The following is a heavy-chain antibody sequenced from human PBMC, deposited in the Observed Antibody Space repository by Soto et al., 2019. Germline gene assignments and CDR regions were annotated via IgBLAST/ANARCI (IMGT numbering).Heavy chain of an antibody. CDR2: ISYDGSNT. CDR1: GVTFSRFS. J-gene: IGHJ6*02. Sequence: XGSLRLSCPAAGVTFSRFSMHWVRQAPGRGLTWVAVISYDGSNTHYAESVKGRFNISRDDSKNTVYLQMNNLRGEDSAVYYCARDHGMFLSYYYYGMDVWGQGSTVTVS. D-gene: IGHD3-10*02. CDR3: ARDHGMFLSYYYYGMDV. V-gene: IGHV3-30-3*01.